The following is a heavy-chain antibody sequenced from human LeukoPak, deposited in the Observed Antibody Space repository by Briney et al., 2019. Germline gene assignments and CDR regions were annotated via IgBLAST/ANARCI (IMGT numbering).Heavy chain of an antibody. CDR1: GFTFSSYG. Sequence: PGRSLRLSCAASGFTFSSYGMHWVRQAPGKGLEWVAVISYDGSNKYYADSVKGRFTISRDNSKNTLYLQMNSLRAEDTAVYYCAIRPMVRGVIESDYWAREPWSPSPQ. J-gene: IGHJ4*02. CDR3: AIRPMVRGVIESDY. D-gene: IGHD3-10*01. V-gene: IGHV3-30*03. CDR2: ISYDGSNK.